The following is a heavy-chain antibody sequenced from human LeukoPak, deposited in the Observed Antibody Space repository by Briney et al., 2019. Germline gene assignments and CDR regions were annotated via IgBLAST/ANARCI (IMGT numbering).Heavy chain of an antibody. J-gene: IGHJ4*02. D-gene: IGHD3-9*01. CDR3: AKESHVLRYFDWSIDY. V-gene: IGHV3-30*18. CDR2: ISYDGSNK. Sequence: GGSLRLSCAASGFTFSSYGMHWVRQAPGKGLEWVAVISYDGSNKYYADSVKGRFTISRDNSKNTLYLQMNSLRAEDTAVYYCAKESHVLRYFDWSIDYWGQGTLVTVSS. CDR1: GFTFSSYG.